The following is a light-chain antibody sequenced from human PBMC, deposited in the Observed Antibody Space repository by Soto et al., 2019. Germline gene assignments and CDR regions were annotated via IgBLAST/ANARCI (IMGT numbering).Light chain of an antibody. V-gene: IGLV1-44*01. CDR3: AAWDDSLNGPTV. CDR2: SNN. J-gene: IGLJ1*01. CDR1: SSNIGSNT. Sequence: QSVLTQPPSASGTPGQRVTISCSGSSSNIGSNTVNWYQQLPGTAPKLLIYSNNQRPSGVPDRFSGSKSGTSASLAISGLQSEDEADSYCAAWDDSLNGPTVFGTGTKLTVL.